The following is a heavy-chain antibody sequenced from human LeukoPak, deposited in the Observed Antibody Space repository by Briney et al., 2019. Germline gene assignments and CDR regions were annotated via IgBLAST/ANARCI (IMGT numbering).Heavy chain of an antibody. CDR3: AKDRGLRFLEWNYLDY. V-gene: IGHV3-64*01. J-gene: IGHJ4*02. D-gene: IGHD3-3*01. CDR2: ISSNGGST. Sequence: GGSLRLSCAASGFTFSSYAMHWVRQAPGKGLEYVSAISSNGGSTYYANSVKGRFTISRDNSKNSLYLQMNSLRTEDTALYYCAKDRGLRFLEWNYLDYWGQGTLVTVSS. CDR1: GFTFSSYA.